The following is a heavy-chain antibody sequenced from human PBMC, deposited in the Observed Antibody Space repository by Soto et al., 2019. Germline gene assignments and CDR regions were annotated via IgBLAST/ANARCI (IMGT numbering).Heavy chain of an antibody. V-gene: IGHV3-21*01. CDR2: INSRSNYI. J-gene: IGHJ6*02. CDR3: ARLHRDYYYYGMDV. Sequence: EVQLVESGGGLVKPGGSLRLSCAASGFTFSSYTMSWVRQAPGKGLEWLSSINSRSNYIYYADSVKGRFTISRDNAKNSLYLQMNSLRAEDTAVFYCARLHRDYYYYGMDVWGQGTTVTVSS. CDR1: GFTFSSYT.